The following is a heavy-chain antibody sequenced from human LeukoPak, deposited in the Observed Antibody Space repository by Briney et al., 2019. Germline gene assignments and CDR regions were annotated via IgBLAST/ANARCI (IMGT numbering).Heavy chain of an antibody. V-gene: IGHV3-23*01. D-gene: IGHD3-22*01. CDR1: GFTFNSYV. Sequence: GGSLRLSCAASGFTFNSYVMGWVRQAPGKGLEWVSSITGSGDYTYYADSVKGRFPISRDNSRNTLSLQMNSLRDEDTAVYHCAKGSTQSSGYYIDHWGQGILVTVSS. CDR2: ITGSGDYT. J-gene: IGHJ4*02. CDR3: AKGSTQSSGYYIDH.